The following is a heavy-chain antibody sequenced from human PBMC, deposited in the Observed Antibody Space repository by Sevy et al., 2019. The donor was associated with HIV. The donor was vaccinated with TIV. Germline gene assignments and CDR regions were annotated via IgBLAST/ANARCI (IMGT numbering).Heavy chain of an antibody. J-gene: IGHJ4*02. CDR1: GFTFSKYS. V-gene: IGHV3-48*01. Sequence: GGSLRLSCAASGFTFSKYSMSWVRQPPGKGLEWVSYISSSTIYYADSVKGRFTISRDNAKNSLYLQMNSLRAEDTAVYYCARLSGYSSSWSYFDYWGQGTLVTVSS. CDR2: ISSSTI. D-gene: IGHD6-13*01. CDR3: ARLSGYSSSWSYFDY.